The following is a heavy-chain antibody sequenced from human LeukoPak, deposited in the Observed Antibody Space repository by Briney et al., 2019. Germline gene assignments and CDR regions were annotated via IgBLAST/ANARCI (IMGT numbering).Heavy chain of an antibody. D-gene: IGHD5-18*01. J-gene: IGHJ6*03. V-gene: IGHV1-69*06. CDR1: GGTFSSYA. Sequence: ASVTVSCKASGGTFSSYAISWVRQAPGQGLEWMGGIIPISGTANYAQKFQDRVTITADKSTTTAYMELSSLRSEDTAVYYCAKSIWRGSSYGYVRGYMDVWGKGTTVTVSS. CDR3: AKSIWRGSSYGYVRGYMDV. CDR2: IIPISGTA.